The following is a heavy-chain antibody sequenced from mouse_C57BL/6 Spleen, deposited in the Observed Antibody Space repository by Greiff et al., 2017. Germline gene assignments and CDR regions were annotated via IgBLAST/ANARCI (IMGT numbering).Heavy chain of an antibody. D-gene: IGHD2-14*01. CDR3: ARQGYGGYFDY. CDR1: GFTFSDYY. CDR2: ISNGGGST. V-gene: IGHV5-12*01. J-gene: IGHJ2*01. Sequence: EVKLMESGGGLVQPGGSLKLSCAASGFTFSDYYMYWVRQTPEKRLEWVAYISNGGGSTYYPDTVKGRFTISRDNAKNTLYLQMSRLKSEDTAMYYCARQGYGGYFDYWGQGSTLTVSS.